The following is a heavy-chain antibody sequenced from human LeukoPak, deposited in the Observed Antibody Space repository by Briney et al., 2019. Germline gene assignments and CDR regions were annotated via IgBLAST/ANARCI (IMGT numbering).Heavy chain of an antibody. J-gene: IGHJ5*02. CDR1: GFTVSSNY. D-gene: IGHD2-21*02. V-gene: IGHV3-66*01. Sequence: GGSLRLSCAASGFTVSSNYVSWVRQAPGMGLEWVSVIFSDGSTYYADSVKGRFTISRDNSKNTLYLQMNNLRAEDTAVYYCARVMAAITNWFDPWGQGALVTVSS. CDR2: IFSDGST. CDR3: ARVMAAITNWFDP.